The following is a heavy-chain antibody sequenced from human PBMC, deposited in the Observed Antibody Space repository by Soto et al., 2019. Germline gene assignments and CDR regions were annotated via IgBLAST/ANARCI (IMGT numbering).Heavy chain of an antibody. CDR3: ARGPYSSGWYEELHAFDI. D-gene: IGHD6-19*01. J-gene: IGHJ3*02. Sequence: SVKVSCKASGGTSSSHAISWVRQAPGRGLEWMGGIIPIFGTADYAQKFQGRVTITADESTSTAYMELSSLRSEDTAVYYCARGPYSSGWYEELHAFDIWGQGTMVTVSS. CDR1: GGTSSSHA. V-gene: IGHV1-69*13. CDR2: IIPIFGTA.